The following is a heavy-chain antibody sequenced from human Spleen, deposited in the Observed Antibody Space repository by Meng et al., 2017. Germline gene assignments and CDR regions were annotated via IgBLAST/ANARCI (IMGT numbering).Heavy chain of an antibody. CDR3: ARVANEGSGSYCAF. Sequence: GESLKISCAASEFTFSSFEMVWVRQAPGKGLEWVANIKQDGSEKYYVDSVKGRFTISRDNAKNSLYLQMNSLRAEDTALYFCARVANEGSGSYCAFWGQGTLVTVSS. D-gene: IGHD3-10*01. J-gene: IGHJ4*02. CDR1: EFTFSSFE. V-gene: IGHV3-7*03. CDR2: IKQDGSEK.